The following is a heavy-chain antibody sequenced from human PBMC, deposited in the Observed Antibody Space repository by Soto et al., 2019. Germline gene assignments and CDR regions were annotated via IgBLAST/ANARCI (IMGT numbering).Heavy chain of an antibody. CDR3: AKDHWAAYSGYAIRNDLDA. CDR1: GFTFSDYG. CDR2: ISYEGSKT. J-gene: IGHJ6*02. Sequence: QVQLVESGGGVVQPGRSLRLSCAASGFTFSDYGIHWVRQAPGKGLEWVAVISYEGSKTYYADSVKGRFTISRDNSKNTLYLQIASLRPEDTAVYYCAKDHWAAYSGYAIRNDLDAWGQGTTVTVSS. V-gene: IGHV3-30*18. D-gene: IGHD5-12*01.